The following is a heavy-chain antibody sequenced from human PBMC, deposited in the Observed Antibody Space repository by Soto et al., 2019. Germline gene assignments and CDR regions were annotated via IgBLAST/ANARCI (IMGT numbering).Heavy chain of an antibody. CDR3: ARPKDYYDCLDY. Sequence: ASVKVSCKASGYTFTRHNMHWVRQAPGQRLEWMGWINAGNGNTKYSQKFQGRVTITRDTSANTGYMELSSLISEGTAVYYCARPKDYYDCLDYWGQGTLVTVSS. D-gene: IGHD3-9*01. J-gene: IGHJ4*02. V-gene: IGHV1-3*01. CDR1: GYTFTRHN. CDR2: INAGNGNT.